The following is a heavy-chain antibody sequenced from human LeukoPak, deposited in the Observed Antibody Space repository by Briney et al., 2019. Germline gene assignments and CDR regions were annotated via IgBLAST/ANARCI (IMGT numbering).Heavy chain of an antibody. J-gene: IGHJ3*02. CDR2: IWYDGSNK. CDR1: GFTFSSYG. CDR3: AKDLGPHCSGGSCYFEAFDI. Sequence: GGSLRLSCAASGFTFSSYGMHWVRQAPGKGLEWVAVIWYDGSNKYYADSVKGRFTISRDNSKNTLYLQMNSLRAEDTAVYYCAKDLGPHCSGGSCYFEAFDIWGQGTMVTVSS. D-gene: IGHD2-15*01. V-gene: IGHV3-33*06.